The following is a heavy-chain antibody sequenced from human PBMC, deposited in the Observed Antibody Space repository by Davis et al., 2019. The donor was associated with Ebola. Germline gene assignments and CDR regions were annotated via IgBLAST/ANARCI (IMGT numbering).Heavy chain of an antibody. D-gene: IGHD3-22*01. CDR3: ATLYYYDSSGLDY. CDR1: AGSISSGDYY. J-gene: IGHJ4*02. V-gene: IGHV4-30-4*01. Sequence: MPSETLSLTCTVTAGSISSGDYYWSWIRQPPGKGLEWIGNIYYSGNTYYNPSLKSRVIISVDTSKNQFSLKLSSVTAADTAVYYCATLYYYDSSGLDYWGQGTLVTVSS. CDR2: IYYSGNT.